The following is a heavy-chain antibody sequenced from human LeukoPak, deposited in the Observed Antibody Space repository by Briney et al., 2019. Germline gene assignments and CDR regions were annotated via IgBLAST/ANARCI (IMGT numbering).Heavy chain of an antibody. CDR2: IYPGDSDT. V-gene: IGHV5-51*01. CDR3: ARRQYYDFWSGYLPYGMDV. J-gene: IGHJ6*02. CDR1: GYSFTSYW. D-gene: IGHD3-3*01. Sequence: GESLEISCKGSGYSFTSYWIGWVRQMPGKGLEWMGIIYPGDSDTRYSPSFQGQVTISADKSISTAYLQWSSLKASDTAMYYCARRQYYDFWSGYLPYGMDVWGQGTTVTVSS.